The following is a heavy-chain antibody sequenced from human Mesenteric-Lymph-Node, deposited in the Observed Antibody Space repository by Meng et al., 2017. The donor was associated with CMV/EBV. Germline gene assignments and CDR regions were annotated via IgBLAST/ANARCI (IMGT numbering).Heavy chain of an antibody. J-gene: IGHJ4*02. CDR3: APDDYDY. CDR1: GFTFSSYA. D-gene: IGHD1-14*01. Sequence: GESLKISCAASGFTFSSYAMHWVRQAPGKGLEWVANIKQDGSEKYYVDSVKGRFTISRDNAKNSLYLQMNSLRAEDTAVYYCAPDDYDYWGQGTLVTVSS. V-gene: IGHV3-7*01. CDR2: IKQDGSEK.